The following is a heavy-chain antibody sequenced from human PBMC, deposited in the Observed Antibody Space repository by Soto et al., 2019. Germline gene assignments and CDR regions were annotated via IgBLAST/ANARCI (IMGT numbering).Heavy chain of an antibody. CDR1: GFTFDDYA. CDR3: AKGLHLGELSAKVDY. V-gene: IGHV3-9*01. D-gene: IGHD3-16*02. Sequence: EVQLVESGGGLVQPGRSLRLSCAASGFTFDDYAMHWVRQAPGKGLEWVSGISWNSGSIGYADSVKGRFTISRDNAKNSLYLQMNSLRAEDTALYYCAKGLHLGELSAKVDYWGQGTLVTVSS. J-gene: IGHJ4*02. CDR2: ISWNSGSI.